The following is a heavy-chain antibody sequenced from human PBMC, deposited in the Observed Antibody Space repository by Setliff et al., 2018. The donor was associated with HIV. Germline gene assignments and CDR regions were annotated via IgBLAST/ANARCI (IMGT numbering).Heavy chain of an antibody. Sequence: PGGSLRLSCLASGFTFSSYGMHWVRQAPGKGLEWVGFIRSKSIGGTTDYGASVKGRFTISRDDSKTIAYLQMSGLKTEDTAVYFCTRDDPPGYCSSTTCPYLFDYWGRGTLVTVSS. CDR1: GFTFSSYG. CDR3: TRDDPPGYCSSTTCPYLFDY. D-gene: IGHD2-2*01. CDR2: IRSKSIGGTT. J-gene: IGHJ4*02. V-gene: IGHV3-49*04.